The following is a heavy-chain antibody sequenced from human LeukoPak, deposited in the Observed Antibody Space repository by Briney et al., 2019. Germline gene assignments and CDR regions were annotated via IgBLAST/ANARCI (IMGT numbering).Heavy chain of an antibody. CDR2: INPSSGST. J-gene: IGHJ6*03. Sequence: GASVKVSCKASGYTFTSYYMHWVRQAPGQGREWMGIINPSSGSTSYAQKFQGRVTMTRDMSTSTAYMELSSLRSEDTAVYYCARGDTVVYYYMDVWGKGTTVTVSS. CDR3: ARGDTVVYYYMDV. V-gene: IGHV1-46*01. CDR1: GYTFTSYY. D-gene: IGHD5-12*01.